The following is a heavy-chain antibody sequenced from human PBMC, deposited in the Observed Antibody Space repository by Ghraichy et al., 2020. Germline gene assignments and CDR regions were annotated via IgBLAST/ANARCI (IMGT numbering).Heavy chain of an antibody. CDR1: GGSISSSSYY. J-gene: IGHJ4*02. V-gene: IGHV4-39*01. CDR2: IYYSGST. Sequence: SETLSLTCTVSGGSISSSSYYWGWIRQPPGKGLEWIGSIYYSGSTYYNPSLKSRVTISVDTYKNQFSLKLSSVTAADTAVYYCARHLVLYDSSGETSPEMYYFDYWGQGTLVTVSS. CDR3: ARHLVLYDSSGETSPEMYYFDY. D-gene: IGHD3-22*01.